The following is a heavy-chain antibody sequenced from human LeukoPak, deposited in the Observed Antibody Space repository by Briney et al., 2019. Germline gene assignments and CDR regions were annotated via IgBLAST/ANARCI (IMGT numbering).Heavy chain of an antibody. Sequence: ASVKVSCKASGGTFSSYAISWVRQAPGQGLEWMGRIIPIFGTANYAQKFQGRVTITTDESTSTAYMELSSLRSEDTAVYYCARGSYGSGSHYDAFDIWGQGTMVTVSS. J-gene: IGHJ3*02. V-gene: IGHV1-69*05. CDR3: ARGSYGSGSHYDAFDI. D-gene: IGHD3-10*01. CDR2: IIPIFGTA. CDR1: GGTFSSYA.